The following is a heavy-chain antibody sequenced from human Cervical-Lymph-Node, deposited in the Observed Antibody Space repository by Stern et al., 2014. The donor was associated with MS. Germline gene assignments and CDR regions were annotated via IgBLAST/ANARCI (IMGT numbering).Heavy chain of an antibody. CDR2: IIPVCGTA. CDR3: ASPVTLTVGAMDV. CDR1: GGTFSTYP. J-gene: IGHJ6*02. V-gene: IGHV1-69*01. Sequence: QVQLVQSGAEVQKPGSSVKVSCKASGGTFSTYPIIWVRQAPGQGLEWMGGIIPVCGTANYAQKFQGRVTITAADSSSTAYMELSSLRSEDTAVYYCASPVTLTVGAMDVWGQGTTITVSS. D-gene: IGHD4-17*01.